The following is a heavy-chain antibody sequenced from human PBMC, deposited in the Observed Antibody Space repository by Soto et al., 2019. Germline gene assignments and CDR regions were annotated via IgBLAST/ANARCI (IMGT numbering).Heavy chain of an antibody. D-gene: IGHD3-10*01. Sequence: QVQLVESGGGVVQPGRSLTLSCAASGFTFSSYGMHWVRQAPGKGLEWVALIWYDGSNEYYVDSVKGRFTISRDDSRNTRSLQMNSLRPEDTAVYYCARALPPSMVRGFDYWGQGTLVTVSS. CDR2: IWYDGSNE. CDR3: ARALPPSMVRGFDY. V-gene: IGHV3-33*01. CDR1: GFTFSSYG. J-gene: IGHJ4*02.